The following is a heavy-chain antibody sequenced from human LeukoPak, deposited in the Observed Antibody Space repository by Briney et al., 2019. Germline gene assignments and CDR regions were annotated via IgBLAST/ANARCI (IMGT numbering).Heavy chain of an antibody. J-gene: IGHJ4*02. CDR2: INHSGST. V-gene: IGHV4-34*01. D-gene: IGHD5-24*01. CDR1: GGSISNYY. Sequence: SETLSLTCTVSGGSISNYYWSWIRQPPGKGLEWIGEINHSGSTNYNPSLKSRVTISVDTSKNQFSLKLTSVTAADTAVYYCARAVGTDGYNLWVYWGQGTLVTVSS. CDR3: ARAVGTDGYNLWVY.